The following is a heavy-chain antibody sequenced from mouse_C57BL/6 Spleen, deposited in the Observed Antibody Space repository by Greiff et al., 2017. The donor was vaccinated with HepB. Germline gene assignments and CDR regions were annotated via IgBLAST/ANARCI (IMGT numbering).Heavy chain of an antibody. CDR2: IDPENGDT. V-gene: IGHV14-4*01. Sequence: VQLRQSGAELVRPGASVKLSCTASGFNIKDDYMHWVKQRPEQGLEWIGWIDPENGDTEYASKFQGEATIAADTASNTAYLQLSSLTSEDTAVYYCTTGANYAVDYWGQGTSVTVSS. CDR1: GFNIKDDY. CDR3: TTGANYAVDY. J-gene: IGHJ4*01.